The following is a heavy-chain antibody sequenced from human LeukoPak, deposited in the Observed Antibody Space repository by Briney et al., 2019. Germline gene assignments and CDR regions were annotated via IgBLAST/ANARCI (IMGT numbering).Heavy chain of an antibody. J-gene: IGHJ5*02. CDR1: GGSFSGYY. D-gene: IGHD2-2*01. CDR2: INHSGSA. V-gene: IGHV4-34*01. CDR3: ARTVVPAAIHWFDP. Sequence: PSETLSLTCAVSGGSFSGYYWTWIRQPPGKGLEWIGEINHSGSANYNPSLKSRVTISLDTSKNQFSLKVSSVTAADTAVYYCARTVVPAAIHWFDPWGQGTLVTVSS.